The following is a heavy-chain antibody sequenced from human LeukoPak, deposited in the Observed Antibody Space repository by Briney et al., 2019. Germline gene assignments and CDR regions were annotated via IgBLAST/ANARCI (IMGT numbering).Heavy chain of an antibody. D-gene: IGHD3-10*01. V-gene: IGHV4-34*01. Sequence: SSETLSLTCAVYGGSFSGYYWSWIRQPPGKGLEWIGEINHSGSTNYNPSLKSRVTISVDTSKNQFSLKLSSVTAADTAVYYCARSSFYYGSGSYYKRGNNWFDPWGQGTLVTVSS. CDR2: INHSGST. CDR3: ARSSFYYGSGSYYKRGNNWFDP. CDR1: GGSFSGYY. J-gene: IGHJ5*02.